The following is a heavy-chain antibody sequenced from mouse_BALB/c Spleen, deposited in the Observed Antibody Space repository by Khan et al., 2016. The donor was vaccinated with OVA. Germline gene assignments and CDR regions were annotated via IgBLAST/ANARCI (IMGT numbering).Heavy chain of an antibody. CDR3: TRNGFGNYESWDY. Sequence: VQLKQSGTVLARPGASVKMSCKGSGYTFTNYWMHWVKQRPGQGLEWIGVIYPGNSDTNYNQTFKGKAKLTAVTSTSPAYMELNSRTNEDSAVYYWTRNGFGNYESWDYWGQGTTLTVSS. CDR2: IYPGNSDT. CDR1: GYTFTNYW. D-gene: IGHD2-1*01. V-gene: IGHV1-5*01. J-gene: IGHJ2*01.